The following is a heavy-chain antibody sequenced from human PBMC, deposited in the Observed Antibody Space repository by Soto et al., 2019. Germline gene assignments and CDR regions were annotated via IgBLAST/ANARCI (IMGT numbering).Heavy chain of an antibody. J-gene: IGHJ4*02. CDR1: GFTFSSYG. Sequence: GGSLRLSCAASGFTFSSYGMHWVRQAPGKGLEWVAVISYDGSNKYYADSVKGRFTISRDNSKNTLYLQMNSLRAEDTAVYYCAKAFYYAGEDFDYWGQGTLVTVSS. D-gene: IGHD1-26*01. CDR2: ISYDGSNK. V-gene: IGHV3-30*18. CDR3: AKAFYYAGEDFDY.